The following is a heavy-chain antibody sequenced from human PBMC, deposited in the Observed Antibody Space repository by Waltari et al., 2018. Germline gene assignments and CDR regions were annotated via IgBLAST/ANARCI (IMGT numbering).Heavy chain of an antibody. D-gene: IGHD5-12*01. CDR3: AHTPFPRGYSGYDVDYFDY. CDR2: IYWNDDK. CDR1: GFSLSTSGVG. J-gene: IGHJ4*02. Sequence: QITLKESGPTLVKPTQTLTLTCTFPGFSLSTSGVGVGWIRQPPGKALEWLALIYWNDDKRYSPSLKSRLTITKDTSKNQVVLTMTNMDPVDTATYYCAHTPFPRGYSGYDVDYFDYWGQGTLVTVSS. V-gene: IGHV2-5*01.